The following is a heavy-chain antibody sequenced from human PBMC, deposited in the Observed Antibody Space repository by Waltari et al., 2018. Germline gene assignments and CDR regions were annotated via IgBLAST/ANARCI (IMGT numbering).Heavy chain of an antibody. Sequence: EVQLVESGGGLVQPGGSLRLSCAASGFPFSSYWMSWVRQAPGKGLEWVANIKQDGSGKYYADSVKGRFTISRDNSKNSLYLQMNSLRTEDTALYYCAKAFIAARAAFDIWGQGTMVTVSS. CDR3: AKAFIAARAAFDI. CDR1: GFPFSSYW. J-gene: IGHJ3*02. V-gene: IGHV3-7*03. CDR2: IKQDGSGK. D-gene: IGHD6-6*01.